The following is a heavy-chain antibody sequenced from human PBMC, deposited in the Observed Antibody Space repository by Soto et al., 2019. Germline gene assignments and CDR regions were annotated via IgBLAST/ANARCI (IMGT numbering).Heavy chain of an antibody. CDR3: GRYIPGVRYYGMDV. CDR2: IGESGTPT. Sequence: EVQLLESGGGLVQPWGSLRLSCAASGFTFSSYAMKWVRQAPGKGLEWVSLIGESGTPTYYADSVKGRFTISRDNSGNTLFLEMYSLRAEDTAVYYCGRYIPGVRYYGMDVWGQGTTVTVSS. CDR1: GFTFSSYA. J-gene: IGHJ6*02. D-gene: IGHD2-2*01. V-gene: IGHV3-23*01.